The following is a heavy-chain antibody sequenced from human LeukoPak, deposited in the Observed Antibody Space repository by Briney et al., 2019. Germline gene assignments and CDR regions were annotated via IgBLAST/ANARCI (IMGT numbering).Heavy chain of an antibody. CDR1: GGSISGYC. J-gene: IGHJ4*02. CDR3: ASGGTSYDC. D-gene: IGHD1-26*01. V-gene: IGHV4-59*01. CDR2: ICYSGST. Sequence: PSETLFLTCTVSGGSISGYCWSWIRQPPGKGLEWIAYICYSGSTNYNPSLKSRVSMSVDTSNNQFSLKLNSLTAADTAVYYCASGGTSYDCWGQGTLVTVSS.